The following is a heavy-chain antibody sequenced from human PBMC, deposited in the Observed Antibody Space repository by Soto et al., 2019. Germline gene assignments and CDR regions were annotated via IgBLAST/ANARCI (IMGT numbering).Heavy chain of an antibody. J-gene: IGHJ4*02. CDR3: TRDFPDH. CDR2: IWSDGSKQ. CDR1: GFIFSSYG. V-gene: IGHV3-33*01. Sequence: QVQLVESGGGVVQPGRSLRLSCAASGFIFSSYGMHWVRQAPVKGLEWVARIWSDGSKQYYAESVKGRFTIARDNSKNTLYLQMNSLRAEDTAVYYCTRDFPDHWCQGTLVTVSS.